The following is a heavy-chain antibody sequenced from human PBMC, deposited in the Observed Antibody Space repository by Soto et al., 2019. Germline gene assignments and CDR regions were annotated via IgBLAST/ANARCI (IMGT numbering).Heavy chain of an antibody. CDR3: ARLRAAAGFYYYYYGMDV. D-gene: IGHD6-13*01. V-gene: IGHV4-34*01. Sequence: SETLSLTCAVYGGSFSGYYWSWIRQPPGKGLEWIGEINHSGSTNYNPSLKSRVTISVDTSKNQFSLKLSSVTAADTAVYYCARLRAAAGFYYYYYGMDVWGQGTTVTISS. CDR2: INHSGST. J-gene: IGHJ6*02. CDR1: GGSFSGYY.